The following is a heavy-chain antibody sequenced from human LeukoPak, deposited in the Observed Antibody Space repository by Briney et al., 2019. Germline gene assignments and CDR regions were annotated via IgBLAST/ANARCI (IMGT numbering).Heavy chain of an antibody. D-gene: IGHD4-11*01. CDR1: GFTFSSYA. CDR2: ISGSGGST. Sequence: PGGSLRLSCAASGFTFSSYAMSWVRQAPGKGLEWVSAISGSGGSTYYADSVKGRFTISRDNSKNTLYLQMNSLRAEDTAVYYCAKHKGFYSNARPGMDVWGQGTTVTVSS. J-gene: IGHJ6*02. V-gene: IGHV3-23*01. CDR3: AKHKGFYSNARPGMDV.